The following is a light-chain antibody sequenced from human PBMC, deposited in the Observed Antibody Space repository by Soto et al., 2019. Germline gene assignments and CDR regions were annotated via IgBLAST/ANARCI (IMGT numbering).Light chain of an antibody. Sequence: QAVVTQPPSVSAAPGQKVIISCSGSSSNIGNNFVSWYQQFPGTAPKLLIYDNDQRPSGIPDRFSGSKSGTSATLGIAGLQTGDEADYYCATWDSSLTNVIFGGGTKLTVL. CDR3: ATWDSSLTNVI. V-gene: IGLV1-51*01. J-gene: IGLJ2*01. CDR2: DND. CDR1: SSNIGNNF.